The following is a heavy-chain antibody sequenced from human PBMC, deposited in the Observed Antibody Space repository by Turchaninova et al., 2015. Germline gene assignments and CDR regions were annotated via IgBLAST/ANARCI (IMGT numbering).Heavy chain of an antibody. D-gene: IGHD3-22*01. CDR1: GGSIRSYY. CDR2: IYYSGCP. V-gene: IGHV4-59*01. Sequence: QVQLQESGPGLVRPSETLSPTCTVSGGSIRSYYWRWIRQPPGKGLEWIGYIYYSGCPNYNPSLESRVTMSAATSKDQFSMRLSSVTAADTAVYYCARLTYDSSGYLFDFWGHGTLVTVSS. J-gene: IGHJ4*01. CDR3: ARLTYDSSGYLFDF.